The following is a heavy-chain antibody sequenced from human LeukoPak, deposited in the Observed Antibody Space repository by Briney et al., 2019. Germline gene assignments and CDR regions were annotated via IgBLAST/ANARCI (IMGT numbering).Heavy chain of an antibody. CDR1: GLILSSYE. J-gene: IGHJ4*02. CDR3: ARFARFGDLQGGGYFDY. V-gene: IGHV3-48*03. D-gene: IGHD3-16*01. CDR2: ISSGGSII. Sequence: PGGSLRLSCAASGLILSSYETNSVRQAPGKGLEWVSYISSGGSIIYYADSVRGRFTISRDNAKNSLYLQMNSLRAEDTAVYYCARFARFGDLQGGGYFDYCGQGTLVTVSS.